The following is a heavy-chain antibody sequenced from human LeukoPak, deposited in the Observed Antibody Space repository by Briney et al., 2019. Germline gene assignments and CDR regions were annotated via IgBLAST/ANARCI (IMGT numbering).Heavy chain of an antibody. CDR3: ARLRKAADAGSSSSIAFDI. CDR2: IRYDGSNK. CDR1: GFLFSSYW. Sequence: GGSLRLSCAASGFLFSSYWMSWVRQAPGKGLEWVAFIRYDGSNKYYADSVKGRFTISRDNSKNTLYLQMNSLRAEDTAVYYCARLRKAADAGSSSSIAFDIWGQGTMVTVSS. V-gene: IGHV3-30*02. D-gene: IGHD6-13*01. J-gene: IGHJ3*02.